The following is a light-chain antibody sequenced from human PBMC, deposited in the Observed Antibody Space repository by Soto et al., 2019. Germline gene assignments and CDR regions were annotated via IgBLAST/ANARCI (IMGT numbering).Light chain of an antibody. CDR2: GTS. Sequence: EIVLTQSPATLSVSPGERATLSCRASQSVGNNFAWYQQKPGQAPRLLIFGTSTRATGVPARFSGSGSGTEFTLTMSSLQSEDFAVYYCQQYGDWPLTFGGGAKVEIE. CDR3: QQYGDWPLT. CDR1: QSVGNN. J-gene: IGKJ4*01. V-gene: IGKV3-15*01.